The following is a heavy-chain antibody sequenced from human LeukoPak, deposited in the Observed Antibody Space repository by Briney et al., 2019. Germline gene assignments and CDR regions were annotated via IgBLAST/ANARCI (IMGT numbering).Heavy chain of an antibody. CDR2: IDTAGDT. CDR3: ARETVDNGFDY. J-gene: IGHJ4*02. D-gene: IGHD4-23*01. Sequence: GGSLRLSCAASGFTFSSYDIHWVRQPTGKGLEWVSTIDTAGDTYYPDSVKGRFIISRENAKNSSYLQMNSLRAEDTAVYYCARETVDNGFDYWGQGTLVTVSS. V-gene: IGHV3-13*01. CDR1: GFTFSSYD.